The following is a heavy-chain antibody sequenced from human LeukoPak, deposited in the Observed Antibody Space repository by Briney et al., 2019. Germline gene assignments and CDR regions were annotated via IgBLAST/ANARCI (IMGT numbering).Heavy chain of an antibody. J-gene: IGHJ4*02. D-gene: IGHD3-22*01. V-gene: IGHV3-23*01. CDR2: ISASGDTT. Sequence: GGSLRLSCAASGFTFSSFGMTWVRQAPGKGLEWVSLISASGDTTYHAESVKGRFTISRDNSKNTLYLQMNSLRAEDTAVYYCARVTGYMIEDYFDYWGQGTLVTVSS. CDR3: ARVTGYMIEDYFDY. CDR1: GFTFSSFG.